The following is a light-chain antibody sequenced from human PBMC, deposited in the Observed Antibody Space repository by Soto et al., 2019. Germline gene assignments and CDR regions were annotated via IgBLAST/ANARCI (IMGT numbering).Light chain of an antibody. J-gene: IGLJ2*01. CDR2: EVS. CDR3: SSYIFISTVV. Sequence: QSALTQPASVSGSPGQSITISCTGTSSDVGGYKYVSWYQQHPGKAPKLMIYEVSNRPSGVSIRLSGSKSGNTASLTISGLQAEDEADYYCSSYIFISTVVFGGGNKLTVL. V-gene: IGLV2-14*01. CDR1: SSDVGGYKY.